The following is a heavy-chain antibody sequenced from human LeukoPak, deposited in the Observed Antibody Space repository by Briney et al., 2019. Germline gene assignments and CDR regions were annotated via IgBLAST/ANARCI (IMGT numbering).Heavy chain of an antibody. V-gene: IGHV4-38-2*02. CDR1: GYSISSGYY. J-gene: IGHJ3*02. CDR3: ASPLRGHYAFDI. D-gene: IGHD3-10*01. CDR2: IYHSGNT. Sequence: SETLSLTCTVSGYSISSGYYWGWIRQPPGKGLEWIGSIYHSGNTYYNPSLKSRVTISVDTSKNQFSLKLSSVTAADTAVYYCASPLRGHYAFDIWGQGTMVTVSS.